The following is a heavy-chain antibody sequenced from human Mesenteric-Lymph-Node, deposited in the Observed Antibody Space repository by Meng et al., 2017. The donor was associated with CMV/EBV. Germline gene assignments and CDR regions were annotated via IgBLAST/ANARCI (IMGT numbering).Heavy chain of an antibody. V-gene: IGHV1-69*05. D-gene: IGHD3-22*01. CDR1: TFRSFA. Sequence: TFRSFALSWVRQAPGRGLEWMGKVIPMFGSPNYAQKFQGRVTITTDESTSTVYMELSSLRLDDTAAYYCVRDVTGSGSPHHYYGLDVWGPGTRVTVSS. CDR2: VIPMFGSP. J-gene: IGHJ6*02. CDR3: VRDVTGSGSPHHYYGLDV.